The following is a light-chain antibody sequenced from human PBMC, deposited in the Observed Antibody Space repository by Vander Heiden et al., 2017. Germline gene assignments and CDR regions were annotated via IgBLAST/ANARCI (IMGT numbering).Light chain of an antibody. V-gene: IGKV1-39*01. Sequence: QMTQSPSSLSASVGDRVTITCRASQSISSYLNWYQQKPGKAPKLLIYAASSLQSGVPSRFSGSGSGTDFTLTISSLQPEDFATYYCQQSYSTPWTFGQGTKVEIK. J-gene: IGKJ1*01. CDR1: QSISSY. CDR3: QQSYSTPWT. CDR2: AAS.